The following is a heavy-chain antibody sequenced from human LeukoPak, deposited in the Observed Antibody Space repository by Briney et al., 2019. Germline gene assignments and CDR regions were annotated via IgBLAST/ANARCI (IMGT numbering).Heavy chain of an antibody. V-gene: IGHV4-39*07. CDR2: FYYSGST. J-gene: IGHJ6*02. Sequence: GSLRLSCAASGFTFSNYAMSWVRQAPGKGLEWIGSFYYSGSTYHNPSLKSRVTISVDASKNQFSLKLSSVTAADTAVYYCARDSYGSGKDYYYGLDVWGQGTTVTVSS. CDR1: GFTFSNYA. CDR3: ARDSYGSGKDYYYGLDV. D-gene: IGHD3-10*01.